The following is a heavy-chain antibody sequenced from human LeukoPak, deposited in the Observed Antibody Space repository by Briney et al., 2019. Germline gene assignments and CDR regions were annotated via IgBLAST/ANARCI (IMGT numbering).Heavy chain of an antibody. Sequence: SETLFLTCTVSGGSISSSSYYWSWIRQPPGKGLEWIGYIYYSGSTNYSPPLKSRVTISVDTSKNQFSLKLSSVTAADTAVYYCARGFYYFDYWGQGTLVTVSS. CDR2: IYYSGST. J-gene: IGHJ4*02. CDR3: ARGFYYFDY. CDR1: GGSISSSSYY. V-gene: IGHV4-61*01. D-gene: IGHD3-3*01.